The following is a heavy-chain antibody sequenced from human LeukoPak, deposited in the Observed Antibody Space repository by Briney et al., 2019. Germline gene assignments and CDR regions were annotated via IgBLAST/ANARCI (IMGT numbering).Heavy chain of an antibody. CDR1: GFTFSSLN. Sequence: LGGTLRLSCAASGFTFSSLNMHWVRQAPGKGLVWVSRLKSDGSTAMYAGSVQGRFTISRDNARNTVHLLMSSLTVEDTGVYYCARGIYGDPVAFDSWGQGALVTVSS. J-gene: IGHJ4*02. V-gene: IGHV3-74*03. CDR2: LKSDGSTA. D-gene: IGHD4-17*01. CDR3: ARGIYGDPVAFDS.